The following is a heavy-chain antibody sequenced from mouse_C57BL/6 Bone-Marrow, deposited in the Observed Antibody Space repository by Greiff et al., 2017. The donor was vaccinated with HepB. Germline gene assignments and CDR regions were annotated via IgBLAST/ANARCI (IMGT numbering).Heavy chain of an antibody. J-gene: IGHJ1*03. D-gene: IGHD1-1*01. CDR3: ARGSYYYGSSYDWYFDV. Sequence: VQLQQPGAELVKPGASVKLSCKASGYTFTSYWMQWVKQRPGQGLEWIGEIDPSDSYTNYNQKFKGKATLTVDTSSSTAYMQLSSLTSEDSAVYYCARGSYYYGSSYDWYFDVWGTGTTVTVSS. CDR2: IDPSDSYT. V-gene: IGHV1-50*01. CDR1: GYTFTSYW.